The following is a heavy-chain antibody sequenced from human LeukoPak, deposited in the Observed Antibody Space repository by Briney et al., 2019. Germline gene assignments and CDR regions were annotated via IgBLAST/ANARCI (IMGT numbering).Heavy chain of an antibody. CDR2: ISANNGDT. CDR3: ARGVWSDY. J-gene: IGHJ4*02. Sequence: ASVKVSCKASGYTFTSYGINWGRQAPGQGLEWMGWISANNGDTNYAQNLQGRVTMTTDKSTSTAYMELRSLRSDDTAVYYCARGVWSDYWGQGTLVTVSS. V-gene: IGHV1-18*01. CDR1: GYTFTSYG. D-gene: IGHD2-8*01.